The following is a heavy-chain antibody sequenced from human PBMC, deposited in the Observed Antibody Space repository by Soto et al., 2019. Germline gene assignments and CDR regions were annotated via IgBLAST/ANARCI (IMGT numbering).Heavy chain of an antibody. CDR2: TYYRSKWYN. J-gene: IGHJ5*02. V-gene: IGHV6-1*01. CDR1: GDSVSSNSAA. CDR3: ARASSIAARLLVYNWFDP. Sequence: SQTLSLTCAISGDSVSSNSAAWNWIRQSPSRGLEWLGRTYYRSKWYNDYAVSVKSRIAINPDTSKNQFSLQLNSVTPEDTAVYYCARASSIAARLLVYNWFDPWGQGTLVTV. D-gene: IGHD6-6*01.